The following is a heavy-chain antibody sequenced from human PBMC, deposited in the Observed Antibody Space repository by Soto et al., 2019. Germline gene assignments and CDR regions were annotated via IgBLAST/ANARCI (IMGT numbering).Heavy chain of an antibody. V-gene: IGHV3-23*01. J-gene: IGHJ6*02. CDR3: AKEVGYCSGGSCSSDYYYYGMDV. Sequence: EVQLLESGGGLEQPGGSLRLSCAASGFTFSSYAMSWVRQAPGKGLEWVSAISGSGGSTYYADSVKGRFTISRDNSKNTLYLQMNSLRAEDTAVYYCAKEVGYCSGGSCSSDYYYYGMDVWGQGTTVTVSS. D-gene: IGHD2-15*01. CDR1: GFTFSSYA. CDR2: ISGSGGST.